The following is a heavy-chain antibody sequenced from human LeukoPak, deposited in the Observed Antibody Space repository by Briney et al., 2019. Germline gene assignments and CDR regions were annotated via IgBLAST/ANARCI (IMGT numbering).Heavy chain of an antibody. V-gene: IGHV3-23*01. Sequence: PGGSLRLSCVASGFTFSNYAMNWVRQAPGKGLEWVSALSGSGDGTYYADSVKGRFTIFRDTSKNTLYLQMNSLRAEDTAIYYCAKVRGVGANFFDYWGQGTLVTVSS. J-gene: IGHJ4*02. CDR3: AKVRGVGANFFDY. CDR2: LSGSGDGT. D-gene: IGHD1-26*01. CDR1: GFTFSNYA.